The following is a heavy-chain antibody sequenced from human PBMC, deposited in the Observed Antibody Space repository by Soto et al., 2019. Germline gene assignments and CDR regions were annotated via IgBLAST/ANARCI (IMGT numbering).Heavy chain of an antibody. D-gene: IGHD6-25*01. V-gene: IGHV1-3*01. CDR2: INAGEGYT. Sequence: QVHLVQSGAEVKNPGASVRVSCKASGITYSTYAIHWVRQAPGQGLEWMGWINAGEGYTRYSQDLQGRVTLTTVTSASTTYMDLSKLTFEDTGVYYCARAISGYVTWGQGTQVTVSS. CDR1: GITYSTYA. J-gene: IGHJ5*02. CDR3: ARAISGYVT.